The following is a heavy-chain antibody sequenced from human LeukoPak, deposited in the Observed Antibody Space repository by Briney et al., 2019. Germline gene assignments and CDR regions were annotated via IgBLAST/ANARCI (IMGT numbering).Heavy chain of an antibody. CDR3: ARDREGDSSGWFDAFDI. CDR2: ISSSSSYI. D-gene: IGHD6-19*01. Sequence: PGGSLRLSCAASGFTFSSYSMNWVRQAPGKGLEWVSSISSSSSYIYYADSVKGRFTISRDNAKNSLYLQMNSLRAEDTAVYYCARDREGDSSGWFDAFDIWGQGTMVTVSS. J-gene: IGHJ3*02. CDR1: GFTFSSYS. V-gene: IGHV3-21*01.